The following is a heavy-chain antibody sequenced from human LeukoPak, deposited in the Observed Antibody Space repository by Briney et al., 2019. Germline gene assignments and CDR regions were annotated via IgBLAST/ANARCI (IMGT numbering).Heavy chain of an antibody. J-gene: IGHJ4*02. CDR3: ANSRYSGYSNFDY. V-gene: IGHV3-15*01. CDR1: GFTFSNAW. Sequence: GGSLRLSSAASGFTFSNAWMSWVRQAPGKGLEWVGRIISKTDGGTTDYAANVKGRFTISRDNSKNTLYLQMNSLRAEGTAVYYCANSRYSGYSNFDYWGQGTLVTVSS. D-gene: IGHD5-12*01. CDR2: IISKTDGGTT.